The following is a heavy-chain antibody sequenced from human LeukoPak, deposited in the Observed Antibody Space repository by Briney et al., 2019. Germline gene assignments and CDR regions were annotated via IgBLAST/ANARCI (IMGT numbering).Heavy chain of an antibody. CDR1: GYTFTSYG. Sequence: GASVKVPCKASGYTFTSYGISWVRQAPGQGLEWMGWISAYNGNTNYAQKLQGRVTMTTDTSTSTAYMELRSLRSDDTAVYYCARAPYILTGYYGMDVWGQGTTITVSS. CDR3: ARAPYILTGYYGMDV. J-gene: IGHJ6*02. CDR2: ISAYNGNT. V-gene: IGHV1-18*01. D-gene: IGHD3-9*01.